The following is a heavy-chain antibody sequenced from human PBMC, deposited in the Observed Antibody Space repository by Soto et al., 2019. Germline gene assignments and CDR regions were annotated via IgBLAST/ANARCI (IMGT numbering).Heavy chain of an antibody. CDR3: PRGGDAYKNGH. J-gene: IGHJ4*02. V-gene: IGHV4-59*01. D-gene: IGHD2-21*01. CDR1: GGSISNYC. CDR2: IYYSGST. Sequence: SETLSLTCTVSGGSISNYCWSWIRQPPGKGLEWIGNIYYSGSTNYNPSLRGRLTISVDTSKNQFSLKLTSVNAADTAVYYCPRGGDAYKNGHWGQGTLVTVSS.